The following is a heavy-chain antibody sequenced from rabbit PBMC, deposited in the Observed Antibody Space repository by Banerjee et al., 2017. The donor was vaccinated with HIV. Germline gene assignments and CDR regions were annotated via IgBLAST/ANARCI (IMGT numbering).Heavy chain of an antibody. J-gene: IGHJ4*01. CDR1: GIDFSSYG. CDR3: ARGDYGGTVYPYGSYFNL. Sequence: QEQLVESGGGLVTLGGSLTLSCKASGIDFSSYGISWVRQAPGKGLEWIACIDIGDGKTYSANWAECRLTISKTSSTTVTLQMTSLTAADTAAYFCARGDYGGTVYPYGSYFNLWGPATLFTVS. V-gene: IGHV1S45*01. D-gene: IGHD6-1*01. CDR2: IDIGDGKT.